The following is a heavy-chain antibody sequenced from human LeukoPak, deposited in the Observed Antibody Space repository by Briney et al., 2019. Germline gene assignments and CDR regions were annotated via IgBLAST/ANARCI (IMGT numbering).Heavy chain of an antibody. V-gene: IGHV3-7*01. Sequence: GGSLRLSCAVSGFTFSSNWMNWVRQAPAKGLEWVASIRQDGGEKSYVDSVKGRFTISRDNTKNSLYLQMSSLRAEDTAVYYCTRDGTAAGLYFDLWGQGTLVTVSS. CDR1: GFTFSSNW. CDR2: IRQDGGEK. D-gene: IGHD6-13*01. J-gene: IGHJ4*01. CDR3: TRDGTAAGLYFDL.